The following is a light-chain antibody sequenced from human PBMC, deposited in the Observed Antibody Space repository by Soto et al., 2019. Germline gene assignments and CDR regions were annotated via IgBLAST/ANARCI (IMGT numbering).Light chain of an antibody. J-gene: IGKJ5*01. Sequence: ESVLTQSPGSLSLSTGERATLSCRASQSVTNNYLAWYQQKPGQAPRLLIYDASNRATGIPARFSGSGSGTDFTLTICRLEPEDFAMDSCPPYLSPPRTFREGTQLDIK. CDR1: QSVTNNY. CDR3: PPYLSPPRT. V-gene: IGKV3-20*01. CDR2: DAS.